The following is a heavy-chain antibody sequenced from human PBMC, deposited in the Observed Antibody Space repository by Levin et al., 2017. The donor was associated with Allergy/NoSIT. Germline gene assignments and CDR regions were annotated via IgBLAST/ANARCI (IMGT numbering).Heavy chain of an antibody. Sequence: SQTLSLTCAVYGGSFSGSYWSWIRQPPGKGLEWIGEINHSGSTNYNPSLKSRVTISVDTSKNQFSLKLSSVTAADTAVYYCAREPRYYYGSGRYSTSFDYWGQGTLVTVSS. CDR3: AREPRYYYGSGRYSTSFDY. CDR2: INHSGST. J-gene: IGHJ4*02. V-gene: IGHV4-34*01. D-gene: IGHD3-10*01. CDR1: GGSFSGSY.